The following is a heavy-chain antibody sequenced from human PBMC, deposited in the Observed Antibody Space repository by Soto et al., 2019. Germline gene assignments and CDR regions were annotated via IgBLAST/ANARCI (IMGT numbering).Heavy chain of an antibody. CDR3: ARMNWIQPYYFDY. Sequence: NPSETLSLTCTVSGGSISSYYWSWIRQPPGKGLEWIGYIYYSGSTNYNPSLKSRVTISVDTSKNQFSLKLSSVTAADTAVYYCARMNWIQPYYFDYWGQGTLVTVSS. D-gene: IGHD5-18*01. CDR2: IYYSGST. V-gene: IGHV4-59*01. J-gene: IGHJ4*02. CDR1: GGSISSYY.